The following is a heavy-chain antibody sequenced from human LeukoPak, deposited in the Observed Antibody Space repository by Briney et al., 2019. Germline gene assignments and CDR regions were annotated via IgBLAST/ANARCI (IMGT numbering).Heavy chain of an antibody. V-gene: IGHV3-30*04. CDR2: ISYDGSNK. J-gene: IGHJ4*02. CDR3: ARERERESWKRWLQSEIFDY. CDR1: GFTFSSYA. D-gene: IGHD5-24*01. Sequence: GGSLRLSCAASGFTFSSYAMSWVRQAPGKGPEWVAVISYDGSNKYYADSVKGRFTISRDNSKNTLYLQMNSLRAEDTAVYYCARERERESWKRWLQSEIFDYWGQGTLVTVSS.